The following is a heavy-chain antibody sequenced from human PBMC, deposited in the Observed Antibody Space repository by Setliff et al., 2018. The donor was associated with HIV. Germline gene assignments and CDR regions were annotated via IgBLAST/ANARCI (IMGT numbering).Heavy chain of an antibody. Sequence: SVKVSCKTSGGTFSSYAVSWVRQAPGQGLEWMGGIIPAFGTANYAQKFQGRVTITTDESTRTVYMELRSLRHDDTAEYFCARVPYRSAWFSGGHDAFDVWGQGTMVTVSS. V-gene: IGHV1-69*05. J-gene: IGHJ3*01. CDR2: IIPAFGTA. D-gene: IGHD6-19*01. CDR3: ARVPYRSAWFSGGHDAFDV. CDR1: GGTFSSYA.